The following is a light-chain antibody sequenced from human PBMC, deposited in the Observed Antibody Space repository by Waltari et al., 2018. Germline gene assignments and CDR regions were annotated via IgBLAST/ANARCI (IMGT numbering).Light chain of an antibody. J-gene: IGLJ3*02. V-gene: IGLV2-14*03. CDR3: FSYRRSSTWV. CDR2: DVT. Sequence: QSALTQPASVSGSPGQSITISCTGTSSDVGGYDYVSWYQQHPGKAPKRLISDVTKRPSGVSNRFSGSKSANTASLTISGLQAEDEADYYCFSYRRSSTWVFGEGTKLTVL. CDR1: SSDVGGYDY.